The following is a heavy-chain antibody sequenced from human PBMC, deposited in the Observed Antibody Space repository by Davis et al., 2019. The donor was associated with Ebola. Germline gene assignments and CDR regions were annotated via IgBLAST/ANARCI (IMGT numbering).Heavy chain of an antibody. CDR1: GFTSSNAW. CDR2: IKSKTDGGTT. V-gene: IGHV3-15*01. Sequence: PGGSLRPPCPAPGFTSSNAWMSWVRQAPGKGLEWVGRIKSKTDGGTTDYAAPVKGRFTISRDDSKNTLYLQMNSLKTEDTAVYYCTTGSPLTWGEQFDYWGQGTLVTVSS. D-gene: IGHD3-16*01. J-gene: IGHJ4*02. CDR3: TTGSPLTWGEQFDY.